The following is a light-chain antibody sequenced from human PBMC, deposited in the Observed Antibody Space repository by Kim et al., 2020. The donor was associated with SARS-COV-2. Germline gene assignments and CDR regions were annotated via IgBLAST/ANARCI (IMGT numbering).Light chain of an antibody. CDR1: QDISNY. Sequence: SVGYSVTITCQASQDISNYLNWYQQKPGKAPKLLIYDASNLETGVPSRFSGSGSGTDFTFTISSLQPEDIATYYCQQYDNLPPLTFGGGTKVDIK. V-gene: IGKV1-33*01. CDR3: QQYDNLPPLT. CDR2: DAS. J-gene: IGKJ4*01.